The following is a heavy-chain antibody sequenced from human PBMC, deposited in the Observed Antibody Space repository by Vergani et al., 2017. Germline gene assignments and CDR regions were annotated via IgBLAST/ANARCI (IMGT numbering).Heavy chain of an antibody. CDR1: GAPIRSSNYY. Sequence: QLQLQESGPGLVKPSATLSLTCSVSGAPIRSSNYYWGWLRQPPGKGLEWIASIYYSGSTYYNPSLKSRVTISVDTSKNQFSLKLSSVTAADTAVYFCAGHSTVEWLVKLGWIDPWGQGILVTVSS. CDR2: IYYSGST. CDR3: AGHSTVEWLVKLGWIDP. D-gene: IGHD6-19*01. V-gene: IGHV4-39*01. J-gene: IGHJ5*02.